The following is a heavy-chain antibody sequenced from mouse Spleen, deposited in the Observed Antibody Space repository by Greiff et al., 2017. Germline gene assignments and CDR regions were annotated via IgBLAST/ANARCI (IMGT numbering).Heavy chain of an antibody. CDR1: GYSITSDYA. D-gene: IGHD2-4*01. CDR3: ARNYDVDYFDY. J-gene: IGHJ2*01. V-gene: IGHV3-2*02. CDR2: ISYSGST. Sequence: EVQLQESGPGLVKPSQSLSLTCTVTGYSITSDYAWNWVRQFPGNKLEWMGYISYSGSTSYNPSLKSRISITRDTSKNQFFLQLNSVTTEDTATYYCARNYDVDYFDYWGQGTTLTVSS.